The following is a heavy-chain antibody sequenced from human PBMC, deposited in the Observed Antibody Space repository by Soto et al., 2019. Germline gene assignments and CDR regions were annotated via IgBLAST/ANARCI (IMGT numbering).Heavy chain of an antibody. CDR1: GYSFTSYW. CDR3: ARRIGYSSSSYYYYYMDV. CDR2: IYPGDSDT. J-gene: IGHJ6*03. V-gene: IGHV5-51*01. Sequence: PXESLKVSCKGSGYSFTSYWIGWVRQMPGKGLEWMGIIYPGDSDTRYSPSFEGQVTISADKSISTAYLQWSSLKASDSAMYYCARRIGYSSSSYYYYYMDVWGKGTTVTVSS. D-gene: IGHD6-6*01.